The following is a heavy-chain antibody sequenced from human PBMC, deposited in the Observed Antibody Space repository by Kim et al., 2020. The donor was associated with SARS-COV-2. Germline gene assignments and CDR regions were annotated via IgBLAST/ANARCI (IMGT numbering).Heavy chain of an antibody. J-gene: IGHJ6*02. CDR1: GFTFSSYE. CDR3: ARWKEDTAMPIPGYYYGMDV. D-gene: IGHD5-18*01. CDR2: ISSSGSTI. V-gene: IGHV3-48*03. Sequence: GGSLRLSCAASGFTFSSYEMNWVRQAPGKGLEWVSYISSSGSTIYYADSVKGRFTISRDNAKNSLYLQMNSLRAEDTAVYYCARWKEDTAMPIPGYYYGMDVWGQGTTVTVSS.